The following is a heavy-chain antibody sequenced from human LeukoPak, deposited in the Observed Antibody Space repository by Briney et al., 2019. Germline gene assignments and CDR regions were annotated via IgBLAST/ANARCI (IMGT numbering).Heavy chain of an antibody. CDR1: GGSFSGYY. CDR2: INHSGST. CDR3: ARVQAAMMPYYMDV. V-gene: IGHV4-34*01. Sequence: SETLSLTCAVYGGSFSGYYWSWIRQPPGKGLEWIGEINHSGSTNYNPSLKSRVTISVDTSKNQFSLELSSVTAADTAVYYCARVQAAMMPYYMDVWGKGTTVTVSS. J-gene: IGHJ6*03. D-gene: IGHD2-2*01.